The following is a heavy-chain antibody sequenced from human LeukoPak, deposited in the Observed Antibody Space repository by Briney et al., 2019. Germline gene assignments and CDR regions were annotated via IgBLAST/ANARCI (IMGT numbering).Heavy chain of an antibody. V-gene: IGHV4-39*07. CDR3: ARHLEDYDILTGYYRSARTDY. Sequence: PSETLSLTCTVSGGSISSSSYYWGWIRPPPGQGLEWIGSIYYSGSTYYNPSLKSRVTISVDTSKNQFFLKLGSVTAADTAVYYCARHLEDYDILTGYYRSARTDYWGQGTLVTVSS. CDR1: GGSISSSSYY. CDR2: IYYSGST. J-gene: IGHJ4*02. D-gene: IGHD3-9*01.